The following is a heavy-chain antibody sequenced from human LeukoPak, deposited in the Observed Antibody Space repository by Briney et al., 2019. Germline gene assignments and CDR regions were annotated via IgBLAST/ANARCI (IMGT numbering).Heavy chain of an antibody. V-gene: IGHV1-18*01. CDR1: GYTFTNYG. D-gene: IGHD6-13*01. Sequence: ASVKVSCKSSGYTFTNYGIIWVRQAPGQGLEWMGWISGYNGKTNYAQKLQGRVTLTTDTSTSTAYMELRSLRSDDTAVYYCARDTGIAVAGTGDFDYWGQGTLVTVSS. CDR2: ISGYNGKT. CDR3: ARDTGIAVAGTGDFDY. J-gene: IGHJ4*02.